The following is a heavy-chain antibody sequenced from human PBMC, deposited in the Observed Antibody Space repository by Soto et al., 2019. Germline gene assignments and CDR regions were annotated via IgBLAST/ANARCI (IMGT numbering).Heavy chain of an antibody. CDR3: AADPGTSYYYYYGMDV. J-gene: IGHJ6*02. CDR1: GFTFASSA. V-gene: IGHV1-58*01. CDR2: IVVGSGNT. Sequence: SVKVSCKASGFTFASSAVQWVRQARGQRLEWIGWIVVGSGNTNYAQKFQERVTITRDMSTSTAYMELSSLRSEDTAVYYCAADPGTSYYYYYGMDVWGQGTTVTVSS. D-gene: IGHD1-7*01.